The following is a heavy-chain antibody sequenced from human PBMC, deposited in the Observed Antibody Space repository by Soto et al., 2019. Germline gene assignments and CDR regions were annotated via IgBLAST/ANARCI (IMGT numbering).Heavy chain of an antibody. Sequence: QVQLQESGPGLVKPSETLSLTCTVSGVSVSSADYYWTWIRQHPGTGLEWLGNIYHSGGTYYNPSIKSRLTISMDRSKNQFSLRLTSVTAADTAVYYCARDHCINTHCLRNFDNWGQGALVTVSS. J-gene: IGHJ4*02. V-gene: IGHV4-31*03. D-gene: IGHD2-2*02. CDR2: IYHSGGT. CDR3: ARDHCINTHCLRNFDN. CDR1: GVSVSSADYY.